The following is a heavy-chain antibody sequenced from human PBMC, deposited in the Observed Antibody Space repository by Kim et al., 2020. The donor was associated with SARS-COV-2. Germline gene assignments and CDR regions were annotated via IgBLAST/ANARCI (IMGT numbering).Heavy chain of an antibody. D-gene: IGHD3-22*01. V-gene: IGHV3-11*03. J-gene: IGHJ4*02. CDR3: ARNGDDSSGSPIDY. Sequence: ADSGKGRFTISRDNAKNSLYLQMNSLRAEDTAVYYCARNGDDSSGSPIDYWGQGTLVTVSS.